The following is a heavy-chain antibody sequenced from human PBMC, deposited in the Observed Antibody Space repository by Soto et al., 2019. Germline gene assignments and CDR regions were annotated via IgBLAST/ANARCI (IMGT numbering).Heavy chain of an antibody. Sequence: QVQLQESGPGLVKPSQTLSLTCTVSGGAISSGGYYWSWIRQHPGKGLAWIGYIYYSGSTYYNPSLKSRVTRSVDTSKNQCSLKLSSVTAADTAVYYCARARVVPGRAFAIWGQGTMVTVSS. CDR3: ARARVVPGRAFAI. V-gene: IGHV4-31*03. CDR2: IYYSGST. D-gene: IGHD2-2*01. J-gene: IGHJ3*02. CDR1: GGAISSGGYY.